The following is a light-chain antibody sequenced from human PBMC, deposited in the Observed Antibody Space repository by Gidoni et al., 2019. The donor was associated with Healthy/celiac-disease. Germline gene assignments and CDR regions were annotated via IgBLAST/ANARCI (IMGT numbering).Light chain of an antibody. CDR3: QPYGSSSLT. V-gene: IGKV3-20*01. Sequence: ESVLTQSPGTLSLSPGERATLSCRASQSVSSSYLAWYQHKPGQAPRLLIYGASSRATGIPDSFSGSGSGTDFTLTLSSLEPDDFAVYYCQPYGSSSLTFGQGTRLEIK. J-gene: IGKJ5*01. CDR1: QSVSSSY. CDR2: GAS.